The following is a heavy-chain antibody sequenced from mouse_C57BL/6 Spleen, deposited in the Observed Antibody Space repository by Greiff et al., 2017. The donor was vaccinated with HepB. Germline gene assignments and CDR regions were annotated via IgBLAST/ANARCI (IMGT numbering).Heavy chain of an antibody. Sequence: QVHVKQSGAELVKPGASVKISCKASGYAFSSYWMNWVKQRPGKGLEWIGQIYPGDGDTNYNGKFKGKATLTADKSSSTAYMQLSSLTSEDSAVYFCASSYGNYYFDYWGQGTTLTVSS. D-gene: IGHD2-10*02. J-gene: IGHJ2*01. V-gene: IGHV1-80*01. CDR2: IYPGDGDT. CDR3: ASSYGNYYFDY. CDR1: GYAFSSYW.